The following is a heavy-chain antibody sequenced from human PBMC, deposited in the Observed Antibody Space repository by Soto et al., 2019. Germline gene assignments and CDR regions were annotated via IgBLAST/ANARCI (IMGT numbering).Heavy chain of an antibody. V-gene: IGHV3-15*01. D-gene: IGHD5-12*01. J-gene: IGHJ3*02. Sequence: EVQLVESGGGLVKPGGSLRLSCAASGFTFSNAWMSWVRQAPGKGLEWVGRIKSKTDGRTTDYAAPVKGRFTISRDDSKNTLYQQMNSLKTEDTAVYYCTTDQVAGIWGQGTMVTVSS. CDR1: GFTFSNAW. CDR2: IKSKTDGRTT. CDR3: TTDQVAGI.